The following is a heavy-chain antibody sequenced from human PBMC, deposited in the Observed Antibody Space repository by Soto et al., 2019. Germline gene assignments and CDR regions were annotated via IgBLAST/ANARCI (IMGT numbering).Heavy chain of an antibody. Sequence: QVQLVQSGAEVKKPGASVKVSCKASGYTFTNYGISWVRQAPGQGLEWMGWISAYNGNTKYAQKLQGRVTMTTDTATSTAYMELRSLRSDDTAVYYCARDRRYQLLLNNRFDPWGQGTLVTVSS. CDR1: GYTFTNYG. D-gene: IGHD2-2*01. CDR3: ARDRRYQLLLNNRFDP. J-gene: IGHJ5*02. CDR2: ISAYNGNT. V-gene: IGHV1-18*01.